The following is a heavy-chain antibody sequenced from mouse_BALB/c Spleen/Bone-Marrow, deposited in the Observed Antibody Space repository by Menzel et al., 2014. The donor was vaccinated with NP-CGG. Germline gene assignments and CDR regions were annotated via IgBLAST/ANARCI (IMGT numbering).Heavy chain of an antibody. D-gene: IGHD2-4*01. CDR2: ISDGGGYT. J-gene: IGHJ2*01. V-gene: IGHV5-4*02. CDR3: ARVSYDYFDY. CDR1: GFTFSDYY. Sequence: DVQLVESGGGLVKPGGSLKLSCAASGFTFSDYYMYWVRQTPEKRLEWVATISDGGGYTYYPDSVKGRFTISRDNAKYNLYLQMSSLKSEDTAMYYCARVSYDYFDYWGQGTTLTVSS.